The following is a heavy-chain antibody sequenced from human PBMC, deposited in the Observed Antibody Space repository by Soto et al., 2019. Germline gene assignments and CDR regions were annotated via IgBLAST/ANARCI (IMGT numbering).Heavy chain of an antibody. D-gene: IGHD3-3*01. CDR3: AKDPYPYYDFWSGPGINWFDP. CDR2: ISGSGGST. Sequence: GGSLRLSCAASGFTFSSYAMSWVRQAPGKGLEWVSAISGSGGSTYYADSVKGRFTISRDNSKNTLYLQMNSLRAEDTAVYYCAKDPYPYYDFWSGPGINWFDPWGQGTLVTVSS. V-gene: IGHV3-23*01. CDR1: GFTFSSYA. J-gene: IGHJ5*02.